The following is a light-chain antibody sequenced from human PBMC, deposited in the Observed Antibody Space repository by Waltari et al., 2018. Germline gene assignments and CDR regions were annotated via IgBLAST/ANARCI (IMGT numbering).Light chain of an antibody. CDR3: SSYTSSSTRLV. CDR2: EVS. J-gene: IGLJ3*02. V-gene: IGLV2-14*01. CDR1: SSDVGGYNY. Sequence: QSALTQPASVSGSPGQSITISCTGTSSDVGGYNYASWYQQHPGKAPKLMIYEVSNRPSGVSNRFSGSKSGNTASLTISGLQAEDEADYYCSSYTSSSTRLVFGGGTKLTVL.